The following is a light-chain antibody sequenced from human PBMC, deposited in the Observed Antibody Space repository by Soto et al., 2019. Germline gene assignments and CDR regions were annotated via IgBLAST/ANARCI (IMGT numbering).Light chain of an antibody. Sequence: EIVMTQSPGTLSLSPGERATLSCRAIQSVSSRSLAWYQQKPGQAPRLLISGASNRAADIPDRFSGSGSGTDFTLTISRLEPEDFAVYYCQQYGSSPPWTFGQGTKVDIK. CDR1: QSVSSRS. V-gene: IGKV3-20*01. CDR3: QQYGSSPPWT. J-gene: IGKJ1*01. CDR2: GAS.